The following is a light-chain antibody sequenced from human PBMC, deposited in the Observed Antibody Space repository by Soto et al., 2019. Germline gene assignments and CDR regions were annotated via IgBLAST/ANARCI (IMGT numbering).Light chain of an antibody. Sequence: DIQLTQSPCTLSLSPGDRATISCRASQGVSSSYLAWYQQKPGQAPRLLIYGASSRATGIPDRFSGSGSGTDFTLTISRLEPEDSAVYYCQQYGSSPVTFGQGTKVDIK. CDR1: QGVSSSY. CDR3: QQYGSSPVT. V-gene: IGKV3-20*01. J-gene: IGKJ1*01. CDR2: GAS.